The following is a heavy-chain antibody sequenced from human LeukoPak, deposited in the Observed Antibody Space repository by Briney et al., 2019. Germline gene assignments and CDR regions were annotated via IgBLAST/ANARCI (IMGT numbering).Heavy chain of an antibody. CDR2: ISSRSTTT. D-gene: IGHD6-19*01. Sequence: PGGSLRLSCAAFGFTFSSYSMNWVRQAPGKGLEWVSYISSRSTTTYYADSVKGRFTISRDNDKNSLYLQMNSLRDEDTAVYYCAREGSAVAGSYYYGMDVWGQGTTVTVSS. CDR1: GFTFSSYS. CDR3: AREGSAVAGSYYYGMDV. V-gene: IGHV3-48*02. J-gene: IGHJ6*02.